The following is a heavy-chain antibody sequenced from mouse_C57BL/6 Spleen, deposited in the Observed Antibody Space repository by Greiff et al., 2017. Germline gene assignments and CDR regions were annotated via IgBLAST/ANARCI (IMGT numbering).Heavy chain of an antibody. CDR3: ARSDYYGSTY. V-gene: IGHV14-2*01. CDR1: GFNIKDYY. Sequence: EVQLVESGAELVKPGASVKLSCTASGFNIKDYYMHWVKQRTEQGLEWIGRIDPEDGEPKYAPKFQGKATITADTSSNTAYLQLSSLTSEDTAVYYCARSDYYGSTYWGQGTTLTVSS. D-gene: IGHD1-1*01. J-gene: IGHJ2*01. CDR2: IDPEDGEP.